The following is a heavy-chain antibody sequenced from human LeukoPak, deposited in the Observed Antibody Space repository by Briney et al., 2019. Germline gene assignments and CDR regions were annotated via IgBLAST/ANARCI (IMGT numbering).Heavy chain of an antibody. J-gene: IGHJ4*02. Sequence: PGGSLRLSCAASGFTFSNFAMSWVRQAPGKGLEWVSSISSSSSYIYYADSVKGRFTISRDNAKNSLYLQMNSLRAEDTAVYYCARDQGGARRLTGGDYWGQGTLVTVSS. CDR2: ISSSSSYI. V-gene: IGHV3-21*01. D-gene: IGHD6-6*01. CDR3: ARDQGGARRLTGGDY. CDR1: GFTFSNFA.